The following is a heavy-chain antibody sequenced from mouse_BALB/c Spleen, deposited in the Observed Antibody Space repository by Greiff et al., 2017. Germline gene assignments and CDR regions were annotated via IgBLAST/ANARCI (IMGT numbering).Heavy chain of an antibody. CDR1: GYTFSSYW. CDR3: ARLGRYHYFDY. J-gene: IGHJ2*01. D-gene: IGHD2-14*01. CDR2: ILPGSGST. Sequence: VQLQQSGAELMKPGASVKISCTATGYTFSSYWIEWVKQRPGHGLEWIGAILPGSGSTNYNEKFKGKATFTADTSSNTAYMQRSSLTSEDSAVYYCARLGRYHYFDYWGQGTTLTVSA. V-gene: IGHV1-9*01.